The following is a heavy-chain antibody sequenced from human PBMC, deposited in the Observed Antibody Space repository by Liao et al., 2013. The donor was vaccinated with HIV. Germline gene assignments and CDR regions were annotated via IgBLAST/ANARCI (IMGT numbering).Heavy chain of an antibody. D-gene: IGHD3-10*01. CDR2: SIIVEAP. V-gene: IGHV4-34*02. Sequence: QVQLQQWGARLLRPSETLSLTCAVYGGTFSGYYWTWIRQSPGNGTGVDWGKSIIVEAPTTTRPSRVDSSYQQTRPRTSFSLNLTSVTAADTALYYCARGFRIRGAFDYWGRGTLVTVSS. J-gene: IGHJ4*02. CDR3: ARGFRIRGAFDY. CDR1: GGTFSGYY.